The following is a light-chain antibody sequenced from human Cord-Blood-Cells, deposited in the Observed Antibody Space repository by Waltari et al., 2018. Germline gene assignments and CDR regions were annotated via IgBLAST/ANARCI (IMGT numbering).Light chain of an antibody. V-gene: IGLV2-14*01. CDR1: SSDVGGYNY. Sequence: QSALTQPASVSGSPGQSITISCTGTSSDVGGYNYVSWYQQHPGKAPKLMIYDVSNRPSGVSNRLSGSKSGNTASLTISCLQAEDEADYYCSSYTSSSTLYVFGTGTKVTVL. J-gene: IGLJ1*01. CDR3: SSYTSSSTLYV. CDR2: DVS.